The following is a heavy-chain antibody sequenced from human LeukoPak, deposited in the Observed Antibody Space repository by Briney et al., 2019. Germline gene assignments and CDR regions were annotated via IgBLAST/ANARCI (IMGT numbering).Heavy chain of an antibody. J-gene: IGHJ6*03. CDR1: GFTFSSYG. CDR3: ARDPYNGDYGDFYYYYMDV. D-gene: IGHD3-16*01. V-gene: IGHV3-30*02. CDR2: IRYDGSNK. Sequence: GGSLRLSCAASGFTFSSYGMHWVRQAPGKGLEWVAFIRYDGSNKYYADSVKGRFTISRDNAKNSLYLHLNSLRDEDTAIYYCARDPYNGDYGDFYYYYMDVWGKGTTVTISS.